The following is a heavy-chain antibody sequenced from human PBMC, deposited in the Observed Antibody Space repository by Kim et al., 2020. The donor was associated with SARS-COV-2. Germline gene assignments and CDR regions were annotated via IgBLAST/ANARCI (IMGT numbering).Heavy chain of an antibody. D-gene: IGHD3-10*01. V-gene: IGHV3-13*04. CDR3: ARDNYYGSGTSLGSFDL. CDR1: GFTFSSYD. J-gene: IGHJ2*01. Sequence: GGSLRLSCAASGFTFSSYDMHWVRQATGKGLEWVSAIGTVGDTFYPGSVKGRFTITRENAKNSLYLQMNSLGVEDTAVYYCARDNYYGSGTSLGSFDLWGRGTLVTVSS. CDR2: IGTVGDT.